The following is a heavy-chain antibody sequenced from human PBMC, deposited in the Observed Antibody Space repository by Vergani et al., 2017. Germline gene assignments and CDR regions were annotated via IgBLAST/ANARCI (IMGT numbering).Heavy chain of an antibody. CDR3: AKDVIEYSSPFDAFEI. D-gene: IGHD6-6*01. Sequence: QVQLVQSGAEVKKPGASVKVSCKASGYTFTSYGISWVRQAPGQGLEWMGWISAYNGNTNYAQKLQGRVTMTTDTSTSTAYMELRSLRADDTAVYYCAKDVIEYSSPFDAFEIWGQGTMVTVSS. J-gene: IGHJ3*02. CDR2: ISAYNGNT. CDR1: GYTFTSYG. V-gene: IGHV1-18*04.